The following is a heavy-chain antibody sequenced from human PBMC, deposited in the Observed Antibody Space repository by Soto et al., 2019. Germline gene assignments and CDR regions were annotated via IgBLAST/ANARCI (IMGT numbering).Heavy chain of an antibody. CDR1: GFTFSIYW. D-gene: IGHD3-10*01. V-gene: IGHV3-74*01. Sequence: PGGSLRLSCAASGFTFSIYWMHWVRQAQGKGLVWVSRINSDGSSTNYADSVKGRFTISRDNAKNTLYLQMNSLRAEDTAVYYCASWFRFAYYYSFMDAWGKGTTVTVSS. J-gene: IGHJ6*03. CDR2: INSDGSST. CDR3: ASWFRFAYYYSFMDA.